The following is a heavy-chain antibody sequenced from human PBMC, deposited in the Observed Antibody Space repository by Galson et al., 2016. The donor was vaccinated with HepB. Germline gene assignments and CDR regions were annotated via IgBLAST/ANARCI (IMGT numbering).Heavy chain of an antibody. CDR1: GGSVSSDISY. Sequence: ETLSLTCTVSGGSVSSDISYWGWIRQPPGKGLECLATIHYTGSTYYTPSLQSRVTISVDTSRNQFSLKLSSVTAADTAVYFCARHRKERGVYYPFDNWGQGTLVTVSS. J-gene: IGHJ4*02. D-gene: IGHD3-10*01. V-gene: IGHV4-39*01. CDR2: IHYTGST. CDR3: ARHRKERGVYYPFDN.